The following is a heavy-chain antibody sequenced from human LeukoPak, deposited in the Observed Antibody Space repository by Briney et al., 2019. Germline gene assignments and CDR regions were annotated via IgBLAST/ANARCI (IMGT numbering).Heavy chain of an antibody. V-gene: IGHV1-58*01. J-gene: IGHJ4*02. Sequence: SVKVSCKASGFTFTSSAVQWVRQARGQRLEWIGWIAVGSGNTNYAQKFQERVTITRDMSTSTAYMELSSLRSEDTAVYYCAAVGVATDYFDYWGQGTLVTVSS. CDR1: GFTFTSSA. CDR2: IAVGSGNT. CDR3: AAVGVATDYFDY. D-gene: IGHD5-12*01.